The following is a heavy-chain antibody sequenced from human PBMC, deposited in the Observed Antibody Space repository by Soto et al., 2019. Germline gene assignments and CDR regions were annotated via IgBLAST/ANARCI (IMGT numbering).Heavy chain of an antibody. CDR1: GGSISSYY. D-gene: IGHD3-10*01. Sequence: SETLSLTCTVCGGSISSYYWSCIRQPPGKGLEWIGYIYYSGSTNYNPSLKSRVTISVDTSKNQFSLKLSSVTAADTAVYYCATSNSNSGSYYYYYGMDVWGQGTTVTVSS. CDR2: IYYSGST. J-gene: IGHJ6*02. V-gene: IGHV4-59*01. CDR3: ATSNSNSGSYYYYYGMDV.